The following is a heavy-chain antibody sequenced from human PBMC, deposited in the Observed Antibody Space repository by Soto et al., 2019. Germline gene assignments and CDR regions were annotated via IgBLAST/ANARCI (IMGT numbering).Heavy chain of an antibody. J-gene: IGHJ6*02. CDR2: IWYDGSNK. D-gene: IGHD6-19*01. V-gene: IGHV3-33*01. Sequence: QVQLVESGGGVVQPGRSLRLSCAASGFTFSSYGMHWVRQAPGKGLEWVAVIWYDGSNKYYADSVKGRFTISRDNSKNALYRQRNSLRAEATAVYYCARLAVAVGGYYYVLDVWGQGTTVTVCS. CDR3: ARLAVAVGGYYYVLDV. CDR1: GFTFSSYG.